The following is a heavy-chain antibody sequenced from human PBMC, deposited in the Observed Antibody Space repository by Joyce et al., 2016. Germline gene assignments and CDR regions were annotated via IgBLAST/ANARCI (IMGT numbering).Heavy chain of an antibody. CDR2: INPNRGGT. CDR3: ARDVNGYPTPGGLDV. J-gene: IGHJ6*02. CDR1: GYTFTFHF. V-gene: IGHV1-2*02. Sequence: QVHLVQSGAEVKKLGASVRVSCKASGYTFTFHFIHWLRQAPGQGLEWMGWINPNRGGTKYAQKFQGRVTLTRDTSVPTAYMDLSRLTSDDTAVYYCARDVNGYPTPGGLDVWGQGTTVTVSS. D-gene: IGHD5-24*01.